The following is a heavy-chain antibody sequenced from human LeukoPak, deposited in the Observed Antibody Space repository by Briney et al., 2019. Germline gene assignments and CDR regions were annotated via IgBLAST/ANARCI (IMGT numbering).Heavy chain of an antibody. CDR1: GGTFSSYA. J-gene: IGHJ4*02. CDR3: ARGGFRMVGIFSTGQYYFDY. V-gene: IGHV1-69*13. Sequence: EASVKVSCKASGGTFSSYAISRVRQAPGQGLEWMGGIIPIFGTANYAQKFQGRVTITADESTSTAYMELSSLRSEDTAVYYCARGGFRMVGIFSTGQYYFDYWGQGTLVTVSS. CDR2: IIPIFGTA. D-gene: IGHD3-10*01.